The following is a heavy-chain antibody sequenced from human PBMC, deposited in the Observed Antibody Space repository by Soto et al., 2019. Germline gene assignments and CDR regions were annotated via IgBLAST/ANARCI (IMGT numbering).Heavy chain of an antibody. CDR2: IYYSGST. Sequence: PSETLSLTCTVSGGSISSSSYYWGWIRQPPGEGLEWIGSIYYSGSTYYNPSLKSRVTISVDTSKNQFSLKLSSVTAADTAVYYCARRGVWHYYGSGSRLFDYCGQGTLVTVSS. J-gene: IGHJ4*02. CDR1: GGSISSSSYY. CDR3: ARRGVWHYYGSGSRLFDY. V-gene: IGHV4-39*01. D-gene: IGHD3-10*01.